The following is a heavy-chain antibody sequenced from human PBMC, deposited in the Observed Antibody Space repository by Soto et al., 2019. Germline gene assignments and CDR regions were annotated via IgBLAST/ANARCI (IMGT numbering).Heavy chain of an antibody. V-gene: IGHV1-69*01. D-gene: IGHD1-1*01. Sequence: QVQLVQSGAEVKKPGSSVKVSCKASGGTFSTYDICWVRQAPVQGLEWMGGIIPLFGTANSAQKFQGRATIIADESTRTDYMELRRLRSEDTAVSACAINEGTDGSKVAYWGQGTLVTVSS. CDR2: IIPLFGTA. CDR3: AINEGTDGSKVAY. J-gene: IGHJ4*02. CDR1: GGTFSTYD.